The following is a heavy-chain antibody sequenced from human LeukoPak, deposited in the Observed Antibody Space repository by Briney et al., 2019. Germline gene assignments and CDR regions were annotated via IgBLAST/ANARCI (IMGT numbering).Heavy chain of an antibody. CDR3: ARAGAVVDNWFDP. Sequence: ASVKVSCKASGYTFTGYHIGWVRQAPGQGLEWMGWINPDTGGTDYAQKFQGRVTLTRDTSINTAYMELTRLTSDDTAVYYCARAGAVVDNWFDPWGQGTLVTVSS. J-gene: IGHJ5*02. CDR2: INPDTGGT. V-gene: IGHV1-2*02. D-gene: IGHD2-15*01. CDR1: GYTFTGYH.